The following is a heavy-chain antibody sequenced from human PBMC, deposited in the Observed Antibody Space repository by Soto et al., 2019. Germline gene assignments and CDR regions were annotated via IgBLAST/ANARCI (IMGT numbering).Heavy chain of an antibody. V-gene: IGHV3-23*01. CDR3: AKGGPGQPDFDY. CDR2: ISGSGGST. J-gene: IGHJ4*02. CDR1: GFTFSTYA. D-gene: IGHD3-10*01. Sequence: PGGSLRLSCAASGFTFSTYAMSWVRQAPGKGLEWVSSISGSGGSTYYADSVKGRFTISRDNSKNTLYLQMNSLRAEDTAVYYCAKGGPGQPDFDYWGQGTLVTVSS.